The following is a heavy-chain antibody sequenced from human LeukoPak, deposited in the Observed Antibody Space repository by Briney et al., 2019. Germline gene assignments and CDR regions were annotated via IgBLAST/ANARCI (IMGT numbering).Heavy chain of an antibody. CDR1: GGSFSGYY. D-gene: IGHD3-22*01. Sequence: SETLSLTCAFYGGSFSGYYWSWIRQPPGKGLEWIGEINHSGSTNYNPSLKSRVTISVDTSKNQFSLKLSSVTAADTAVYYCARHSDTYYYDSSGYYYGLWYFALWGRGTLVTVSS. CDR2: INHSGST. CDR3: ARHSDTYYYDSSGYYYGLWYFAL. J-gene: IGHJ2*01. V-gene: IGHV4-34*01.